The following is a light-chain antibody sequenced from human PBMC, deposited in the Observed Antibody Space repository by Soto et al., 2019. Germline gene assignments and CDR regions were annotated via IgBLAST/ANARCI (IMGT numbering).Light chain of an antibody. CDR1: QSVSSSY. Sequence: EIVLTQSPGTLSLSSGERATLSCRASQSVSSSYLAGYQQKPGQAPRLLVYATSSRATGIPDSFRGSGSGKDFTLTIGRREPEDFAVYYCQRYGSSPYSFGQGTKLEIK. CDR2: ATS. CDR3: QRYGSSPYS. J-gene: IGKJ2*03. V-gene: IGKV3-20*01.